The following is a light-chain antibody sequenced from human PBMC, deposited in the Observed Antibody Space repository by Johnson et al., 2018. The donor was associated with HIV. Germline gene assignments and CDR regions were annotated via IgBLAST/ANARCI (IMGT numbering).Light chain of an antibody. CDR3: ATWDSSLTTVGV. Sequence: QSVLTQPPSVSAAPGQKVTISCSGSSSNIGSHYVSWYQQVPGTAPRLVIYDTIKRHSGIPDRFSGSKSGTSATLGITGLQTGDEAEYYCATWDSSLTTVGVFGSGTKVTVL. CDR2: DTI. J-gene: IGLJ1*01. CDR1: SSNIGSHY. V-gene: IGLV1-51*01.